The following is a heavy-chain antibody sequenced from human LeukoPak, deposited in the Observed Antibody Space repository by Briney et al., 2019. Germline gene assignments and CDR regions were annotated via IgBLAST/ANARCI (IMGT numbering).Heavy chain of an antibody. CDR2: IDPSDSYT. D-gene: IGHD2-2*01. CDR3: ARQKSPIIPTATVDY. Sequence: GESLKISCKGSGYTFTSYWITWVRQMPGKGLGWMGRIDPSDSYTNYSPSFQGHVTISADKSINTAYLQWSSLRASDTAMYFCARQKSPIIPTATVDYWGRGTLVTVPS. J-gene: IGHJ4*02. V-gene: IGHV5-10-1*01. CDR1: GYTFTSYW.